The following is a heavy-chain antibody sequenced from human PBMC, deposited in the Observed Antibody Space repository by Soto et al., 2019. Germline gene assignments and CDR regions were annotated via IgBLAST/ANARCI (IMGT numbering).Heavy chain of an antibody. D-gene: IGHD3-9*01. V-gene: IGHV3-23*01. Sequence: LRLSCATSGFTFINHAMTWVRQAPGKAPQWVATVDGSGAAPFYAESVKGRFTISRDNSKNTLYLQMNSLRAEDTAVYFCAKWEVFVTGHLATQSSLDSWGQGTLVTVSS. CDR2: VDGSGAAP. CDR1: GFTFINHA. CDR3: AKWEVFVTGHLATQSSLDS. J-gene: IGHJ4*02.